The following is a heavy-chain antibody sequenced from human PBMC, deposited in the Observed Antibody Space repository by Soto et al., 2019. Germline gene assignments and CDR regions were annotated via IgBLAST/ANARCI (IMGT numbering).Heavy chain of an antibody. J-gene: IGHJ3*01. Sequence: EVQLEETGGGLVQPGGSLRLSCAASVFTVNSNHMSWVRQAPGKGLEWVSLIYSAGRTHYADSVKGRFTVSRDNSENRLFLQMNNLEVGDTAVYDCASDYLGSGWPRIGFDVWGLGTMVTVSS. CDR2: IYSAGRT. V-gene: IGHV3-53*02. D-gene: IGHD6-25*01. CDR3: ASDYLGSGWPRIGFDV. CDR1: VFTVNSNH.